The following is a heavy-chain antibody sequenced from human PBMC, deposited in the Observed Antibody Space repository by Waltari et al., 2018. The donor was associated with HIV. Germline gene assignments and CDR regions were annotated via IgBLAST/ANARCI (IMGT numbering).Heavy chain of an antibody. Sequence: EMWFVESGGGLVQPGGFLRLSCSASAFKFRNYWMSWFRQVPGKGLGWLANINEDGSEKNYVDSLRGRFTISRDNARNTLYLQMNSLSLEDTAMYYCARGPDDCEKGVCYAFDIWGQGTMVTVSS. CDR2: INEDGSEK. CDR3: ARGPDDCEKGVCYAFDI. D-gene: IGHD2-8*01. V-gene: IGHV3-7*03. J-gene: IGHJ3*02. CDR1: AFKFRNYW.